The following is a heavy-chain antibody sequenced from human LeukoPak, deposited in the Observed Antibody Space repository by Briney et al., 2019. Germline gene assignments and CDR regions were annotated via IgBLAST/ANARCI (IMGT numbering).Heavy chain of an antibody. D-gene: IGHD6-13*01. CDR3: ASSPAYSSSWYAIDK. Sequence: PGGSLRLSCGASGFTFTNYDMHWVRQAAGKGLEWVSAIGTAGDTYYPGSVKGRFTISRENAKNSLYLQMNSLSAGDTAVYYCASSPAYSSSWYAIDKWGQGTLVTVSS. CDR2: IGTAGDT. J-gene: IGHJ4*02. CDR1: GFTFTNYD. V-gene: IGHV3-13*01.